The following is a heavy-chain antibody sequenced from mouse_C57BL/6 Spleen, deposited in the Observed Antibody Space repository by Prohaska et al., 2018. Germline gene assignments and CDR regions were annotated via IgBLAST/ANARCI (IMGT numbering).Heavy chain of an antibody. J-gene: IGHJ4*01. D-gene: IGHD1-1*01. CDR2: IDPSDSET. Sequence: QVQLQQPGAELVRPGSSVKLSCKASGYTFTSYWMHWVKQRPIQGLEWIGNIDPSDSETQYNQKFKDKDTLTVDKSSSTAYMQLSSLTSEDSAVYYCARWTTVEDYYAMDYWGQGTSVTVSS. V-gene: IGHV1-52*01. CDR3: ARWTTVEDYYAMDY. CDR1: GYTFTSYW.